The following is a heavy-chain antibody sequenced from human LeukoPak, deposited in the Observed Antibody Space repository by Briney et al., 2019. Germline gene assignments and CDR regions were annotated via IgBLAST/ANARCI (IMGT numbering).Heavy chain of an antibody. CDR2: ISSNGGST. D-gene: IGHD3-9*01. Sequence: GGSLRLSCSASGFTFGSYAMHWVRQAPGKGLEYVSAISSNGGSTYYADSVKGRFTISRDNSKNTLYLQMNSLRTEDTAVYYCAKAEGYDILTGLDYWGQGTLVTVSS. J-gene: IGHJ4*02. V-gene: IGHV3-64*04. CDR1: GFTFGSYA. CDR3: AKAEGYDILTGLDY.